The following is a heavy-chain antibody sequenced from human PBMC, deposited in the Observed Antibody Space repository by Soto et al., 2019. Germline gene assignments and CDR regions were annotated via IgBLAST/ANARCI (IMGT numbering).Heavy chain of an antibody. CDR3: ARLSGYDSPSDY. CDR1: GCTFSDYY. V-gene: IGHV3-11*01. Sequence: PGGSLRLSCAASGCTFSDYYMSWIRQAAGKGLEWVACINGSGSTTYYADAVRGRFTISRDNSGNSLTLQLDSLRADDTAMYYCARLSGYDSPSDYWGQGTQVTVSS. D-gene: IGHD5-12*01. CDR2: INGSGSTT. J-gene: IGHJ4*02.